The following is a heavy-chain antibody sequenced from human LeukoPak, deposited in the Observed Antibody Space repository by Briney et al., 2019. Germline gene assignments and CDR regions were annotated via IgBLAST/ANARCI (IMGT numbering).Heavy chain of an antibody. J-gene: IGHJ4*02. CDR2: IYYSGST. D-gene: IGHD6-19*01. V-gene: IGHV4-39*01. CDR1: GGSIITISYN. CDR3: ARRSVAVENYFDY. Sequence: PSETLSLTCTVSGGSIITISYNWGWIRQPPGKGLEWIGSIYYSGSTNYNPSLKSRVTIYVDTSKNQFSLRLTSVTAADTAVYYCARRSVAVENYFDYWGQGSLVTVSS.